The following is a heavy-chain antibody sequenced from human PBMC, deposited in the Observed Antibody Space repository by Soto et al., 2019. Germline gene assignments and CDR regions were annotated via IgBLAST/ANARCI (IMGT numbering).Heavy chain of an antibody. J-gene: IGHJ6*02. CDR2: TSYTGNT. CDR3: ARYSNNWFQTEGMDV. Sequence: SETLSLTCFVSGGSVTSHQWSWIRQFPGQGLEWIAYTSYTGNTNYNPSLQSRVTISLDTSKNQLSLKLTSMTAADTAVYYCARYSNNWFQTEGMDVWGQGTTVTVSS. D-gene: IGHD6-13*01. V-gene: IGHV4-59*02. CDR1: GGSVTSHQ.